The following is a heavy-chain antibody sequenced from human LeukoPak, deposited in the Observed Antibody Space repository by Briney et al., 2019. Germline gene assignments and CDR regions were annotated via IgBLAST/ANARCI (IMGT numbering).Heavy chain of an antibody. D-gene: IGHD2-2*01. CDR1: GFTFDNYA. V-gene: IGHV3-23*01. J-gene: IGHJ4*02. Sequence: GGSLRLSCAASGFTFDNYAMSWVRLAPGKGLEWVSTVSGSGGGTHYADSVKGRFTISRDNSKNTVNLQMNSLRAEDTAVYYCAKRIGSCNNIRCLYFDHWGQGAPVTVSS. CDR3: AKRIGSCNNIRCLYFDH. CDR2: VSGSGGGT.